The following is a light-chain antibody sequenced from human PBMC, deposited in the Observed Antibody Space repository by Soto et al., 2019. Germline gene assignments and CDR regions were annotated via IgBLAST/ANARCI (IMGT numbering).Light chain of an antibody. CDR2: AAY. V-gene: IGKV1-9*01. J-gene: IGKJ3*01. CDR3: QQFNSSPRN. Sequence: DIQLTQSPSFLSASVGDRVTITCRASQGINNYLAWYKQKPGKAPNLLIYAAYTLQNVVPSRVIGSGSGTEFTRTIATLRPEEFPTYDCQQFNSSPRNFGPGAKVD. CDR1: QGINNY.